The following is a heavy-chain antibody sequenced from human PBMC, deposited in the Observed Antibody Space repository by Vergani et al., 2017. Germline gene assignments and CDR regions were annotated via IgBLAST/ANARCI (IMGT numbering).Heavy chain of an antibody. V-gene: IGHV4-59*12. D-gene: IGHD3-22*01. CDR3: TRGLRLYYYESSGYYPDTYFDY. CDR1: GGSISSYY. CDR2: INHSGST. Sequence: QVQLQESGPGLVKPSETLSLTCTVSGGSISSYYWSWIRQPPGKGLEWIGEINHSGSTKYNPSLKSRVTISVDTSKKQFSLKLSSVIAADTAVYYCTRGLRLYYYESSGYYPDTYFDYWGQGTLVTVSS. J-gene: IGHJ4*02.